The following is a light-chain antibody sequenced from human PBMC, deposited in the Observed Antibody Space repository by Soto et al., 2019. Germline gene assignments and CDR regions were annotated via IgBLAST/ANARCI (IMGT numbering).Light chain of an antibody. CDR3: QQYGGSLTWT. V-gene: IGKV3-20*01. J-gene: IGKJ1*01. Sequence: EIVLTQSPGTLSLSPGERATLSCRASQSVSSSYLAWYQQKPGQAPRLLIYGASSRATGIPDRFSGSGSGTDFTLTISRLEPEDVAVYYCQQYGGSLTWTFGQGTKVEIK. CDR2: GAS. CDR1: QSVSSSY.